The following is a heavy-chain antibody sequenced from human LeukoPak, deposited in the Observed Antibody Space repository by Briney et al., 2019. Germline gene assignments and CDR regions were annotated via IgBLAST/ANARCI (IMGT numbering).Heavy chain of an antibody. CDR2: ISSSSSYI. CDR3: ARASPYCSGGSCSYYFDY. CDR1: GFTFSSYS. Sequence: GGSLRLSCAASGFTFSSYSMNWVRRAPGKGLEWVSSISSSSSYIYYADSVKGRFTISRDNAKNTLYLQMNSLRAEDTAVYYCARASPYCSGGSCSYYFDYWGQGTLVTVSS. J-gene: IGHJ4*02. V-gene: IGHV3-21*01. D-gene: IGHD2-15*01.